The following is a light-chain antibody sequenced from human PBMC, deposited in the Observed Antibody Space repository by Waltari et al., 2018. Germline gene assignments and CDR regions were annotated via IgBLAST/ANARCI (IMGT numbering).Light chain of an antibody. V-gene: IGLV1-40*01. CDR1: STTIGAGYD. J-gene: IGLJ3*02. CDR2: GNS. CDR3: QSYDSSLSGPWV. Sequence: SVLTKPPSVSGAPGQRVTISCTGSSTTIGAGYDVPWYQQLPGTAPNLLIYGNSKRPSGVPDRFSGSKSGTSASLAITGLQAEDEADYYCQSYDSSLSGPWVFGGGTKLTVL.